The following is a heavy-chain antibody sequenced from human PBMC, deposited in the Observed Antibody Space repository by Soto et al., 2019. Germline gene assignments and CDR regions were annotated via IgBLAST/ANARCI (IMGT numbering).Heavy chain of an antibody. CDR1: GGTFSSYA. Sequence: QVQLVQSGAEVKKPGSSVKVSCTASGGTFSSYAISWVRQAPGQGLEWMGGIILIFGTANYAQKFQGRVTITADKSTSTADMELSSRRSEDTAVYYCARDLEFGDFYPFGYWGQGTLVTVSS. J-gene: IGHJ4*02. CDR2: IILIFGTA. D-gene: IGHD3-3*01. V-gene: IGHV1-69*06. CDR3: ARDLEFGDFYPFGY.